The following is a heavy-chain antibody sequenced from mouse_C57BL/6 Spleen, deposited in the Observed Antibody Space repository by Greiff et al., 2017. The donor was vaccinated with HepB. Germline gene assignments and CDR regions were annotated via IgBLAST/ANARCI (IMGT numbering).Heavy chain of an antibody. V-gene: IGHV7-4*01. CDR2: IRNKANGYTT. J-gene: IGHJ3*01. D-gene: IGHD1-1*01. CDR3: VKAVSSGSSYTWFAY. Sequence: EVQVVESGGGLVQPGASLRLSCAASGFTFNDYQMSWVRQAPGKAPEWLALIRNKANGYTTEYTASVKGRFTISRDNSQNILYLQVNTLRAEDSATYYCVKAVSSGSSYTWFAYWGQGTLVTVSA. CDR1: GFTFNDYQ.